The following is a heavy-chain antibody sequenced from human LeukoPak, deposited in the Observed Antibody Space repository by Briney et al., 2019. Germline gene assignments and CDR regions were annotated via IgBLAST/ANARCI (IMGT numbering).Heavy chain of an antibody. D-gene: IGHD6-19*01. V-gene: IGHV3-74*01. Sequence: PGGSLRLSCVASGFTFSSYWMHWVRQDPRKGLVWVSRISGDGRNINYADSVRGRFTISRDNAKNSLYLQMNSLRAEDTALYYCAKGRGLEVGYFDYWGQGTLVTVSS. CDR2: ISGDGRNI. J-gene: IGHJ4*02. CDR1: GFTFSSYW. CDR3: AKGRGLEVGYFDY.